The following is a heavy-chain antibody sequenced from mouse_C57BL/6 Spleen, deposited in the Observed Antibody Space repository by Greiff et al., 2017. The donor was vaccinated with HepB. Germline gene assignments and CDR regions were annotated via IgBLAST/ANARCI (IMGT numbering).Heavy chain of an antibody. CDR3: ARDALFAY. CDR1: GFTFSSYA. CDR2: ISDGGSYT. V-gene: IGHV5-4*01. Sequence: EVQVVESGGGLVKPGGSLKLSCAASGFTFSSYAMSWVRQTPEKRLEWVATISDGGSYTYYPDNVKGRFTISRDNAKNNLYLQMSHLKSEDTAMYYCARDALFAYWGQGTLVTVSA. J-gene: IGHJ3*01.